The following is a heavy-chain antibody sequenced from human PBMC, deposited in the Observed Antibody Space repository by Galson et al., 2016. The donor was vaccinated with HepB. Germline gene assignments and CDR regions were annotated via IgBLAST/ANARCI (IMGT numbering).Heavy chain of an antibody. J-gene: IGHJ6*02. D-gene: IGHD1-26*01. Sequence: SLRLSCAASGFTFSSYWMHWVRQAPGKGLVWVSHINSDGSITKYADSVKGRFAISRDNAKNTLYLQMNSLRAEDTAVYYCARERTRGSYPFYYYYGLDVWGQGTTVTVSS. CDR1: GFTFSSYW. CDR2: INSDGSIT. V-gene: IGHV3-74*03. CDR3: ARERTRGSYPFYYYYGLDV.